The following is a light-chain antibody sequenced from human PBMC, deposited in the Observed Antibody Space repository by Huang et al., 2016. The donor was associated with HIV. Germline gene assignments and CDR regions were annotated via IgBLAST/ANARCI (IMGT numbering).Light chain of an antibody. CDR2: DAS. CDR1: QRLGRH. J-gene: IGKJ1*01. Sequence: EIILTQSPATLSLSPGESATLSCRASQRLGRHLSWYQQKPGQAPRLLINDASNRATGIPARFSGGGSGTDFTLTIRGLEPEDLAVYFCQQRSSLTPTTFGQGTKVE. CDR3: QQRSSLTPTT. V-gene: IGKV3-11*01.